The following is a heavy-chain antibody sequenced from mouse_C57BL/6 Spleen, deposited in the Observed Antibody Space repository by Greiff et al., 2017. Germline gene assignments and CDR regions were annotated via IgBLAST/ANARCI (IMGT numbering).Heavy chain of an antibody. CDR2: INPGSGGT. D-gene: IGHD1-1*01. Sequence: QVQLQQSGAELVRPGTSVKVSCKASGYAFTNYLIEWVKQRPGQGLEWIGVINPGSGGTNYNEKFKGKATLTADKSSSNAYMQLSSLTSEDSAVXFCARSVTTVVGTGFAYWGQGTLVTVSA. CDR1: GYAFTNYL. CDR3: ARSVTTVVGTGFAY. J-gene: IGHJ3*01. V-gene: IGHV1-54*01.